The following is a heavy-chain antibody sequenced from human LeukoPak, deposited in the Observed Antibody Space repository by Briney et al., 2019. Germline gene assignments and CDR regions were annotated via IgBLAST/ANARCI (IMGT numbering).Heavy chain of an antibody. CDR2: IYYSGST. D-gene: IGHD3-16*01. Sequence: SETLSLTCSVSGDSISRYYWSWIRQPPGKGLEWIGYIYYSGSTNYNPSLKSRVTISVDTSKNQFSLKLSSVTAADTAVYYCARETSQKGAHYMDVWGKGTTVTISS. J-gene: IGHJ6*03. CDR1: GDSISRYY. CDR3: ARETSQKGAHYMDV. V-gene: IGHV4-59*01.